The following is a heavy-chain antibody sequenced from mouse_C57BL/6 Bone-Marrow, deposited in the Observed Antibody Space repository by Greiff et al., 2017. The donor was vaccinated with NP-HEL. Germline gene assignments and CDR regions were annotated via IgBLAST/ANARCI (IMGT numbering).Heavy chain of an antibody. D-gene: IGHD2-5*01. J-gene: IGHJ4*01. CDR3: ARNFYSNFYYAMDY. CDR1: GFSLTSYA. CDR2: IWTGGGT. Sequence: QVQLQQSGPGLVAPSQSLSITCTVSGFSLTSYAISWVRQPPGKGLEWLGVIWTGGGTNYNSALKSRLSISKDNSKSQVFLKMNSLQTDDTARYYCARNFYSNFYYAMDYWGQGTSVTVSS. V-gene: IGHV2-9-1*01.